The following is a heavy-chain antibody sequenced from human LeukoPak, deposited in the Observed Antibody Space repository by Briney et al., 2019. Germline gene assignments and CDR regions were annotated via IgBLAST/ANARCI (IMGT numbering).Heavy chain of an antibody. CDR1: GFTFSSYA. Sequence: GGSLRLSCATSGFTFSSYAMNWVRQAPGKGLECVSFISTSGDFTYYAASVKGRFTVSRDNSKNTLYLQMNSLRADDTAVYYCAKDLYDSSGSRYDYWGQGTLVTVSS. CDR3: AKDLYDSSGSRYDY. CDR2: ISTSGDFT. D-gene: IGHD3-22*01. V-gene: IGHV3-23*01. J-gene: IGHJ4*02.